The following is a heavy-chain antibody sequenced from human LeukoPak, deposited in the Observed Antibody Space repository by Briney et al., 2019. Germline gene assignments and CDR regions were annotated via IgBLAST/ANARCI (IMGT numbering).Heavy chain of an antibody. J-gene: IGHJ4*02. V-gene: IGHV4-39*01. D-gene: IGHD3-22*01. Sequence: PSETLSLTCTVSGGSINSGDYYWVWIRQPPGKGLEWIGSIYYSGSTSYNPSLKSRVTMTVDTSKNQFSLKLSSVTAADTAVYYCARIRYYYDSSGFETVWYFDYWGQGTLVTVSS. CDR3: ARIRYYYDSSGFETVWYFDY. CDR2: IYYSGST. CDR1: GGSINSGDYY.